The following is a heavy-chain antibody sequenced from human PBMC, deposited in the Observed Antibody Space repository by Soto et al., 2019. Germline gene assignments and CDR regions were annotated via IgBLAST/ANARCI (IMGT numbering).Heavy chain of an antibody. CDR2: ISYDGSNK. J-gene: IGHJ4*02. D-gene: IGHD4-4*01. V-gene: IGHV3-30-3*01. CDR1: GFTFSSYA. CDR3: ARDRNSNYDY. Sequence: QVQLVESGGGVVQPGRSLRLSCAASGFTFSSYAMHWVRQAPGKGLEWVAVISYDGSNKYYADSVKGRFTISRDNSKNTLYLQMNSLRAEDMAVYYCARDRNSNYDYWGQGTLVTVSS.